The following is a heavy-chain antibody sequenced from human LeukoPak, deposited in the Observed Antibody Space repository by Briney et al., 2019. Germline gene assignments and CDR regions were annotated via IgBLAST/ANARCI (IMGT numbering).Heavy chain of an antibody. CDR1: GFSVGSKY. J-gene: IGHJ2*01. D-gene: IGHD3-10*01. Sequence: PGGSLRLSCEASGFSVGSKYMNWVRQAPGRRVEWVSILYSGADTYYADSVKGRFTISRDNSKNTLFLQMNSLRADDTAVYYCARVGDHYHWYFDLWGRGTRVSVSS. CDR2: LYSGADT. V-gene: IGHV3-53*01. CDR3: ARVGDHYHWYFDL.